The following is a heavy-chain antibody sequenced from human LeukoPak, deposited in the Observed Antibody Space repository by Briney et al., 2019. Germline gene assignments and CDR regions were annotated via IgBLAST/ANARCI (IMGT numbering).Heavy chain of an antibody. J-gene: IGHJ3*02. CDR3: ARDSYYDSSGYLDRPFDI. D-gene: IGHD3-22*01. V-gene: IGHV4-39*02. CDR2: IYYSGST. CDR1: GGSISSSSYY. Sequence: SETLSLTCTVSGGSISSSSYYWGWIRQPPGKGLEWIGSIYYSGSTYYNPSLKSRVTISVDTSKNQFSLKLSSVTAADTAVYYCARDSYYDSSGYLDRPFDIWGQGTMVTVSS.